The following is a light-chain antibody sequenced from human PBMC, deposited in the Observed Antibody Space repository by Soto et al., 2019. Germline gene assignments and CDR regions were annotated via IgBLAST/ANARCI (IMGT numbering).Light chain of an antibody. J-gene: IGKJ5*01. CDR3: QQYYNWPIT. Sequence: EIVMTQSPATLSVSPGERATLSSRASQIVSSNLAWYQQKPGQAPRLLIYGASTRSTGIPGRFSGSGSGTEFTLTISSLQSEDFAVYYCQQYYNWPITFGQGTRLEIK. CDR1: QIVSSN. CDR2: GAS. V-gene: IGKV3-15*01.